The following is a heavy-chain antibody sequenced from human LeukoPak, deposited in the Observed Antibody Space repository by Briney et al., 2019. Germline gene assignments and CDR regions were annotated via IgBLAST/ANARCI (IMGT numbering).Heavy chain of an antibody. J-gene: IGHJ3*02. CDR2: IYTSGST. V-gene: IGHV4-61*02. CDR3: ARDRKVVKQWLVDAFDI. D-gene: IGHD6-19*01. CDR1: GYSISSGYY. Sequence: PSETLSLTRAVSGYSISSGYYRSWIRQPAGKGLEWIGRIYTSGSTDYNPSLKSRVTISVDTSKNQFSLKLSPVSAADTAVYYCARDRKVVKQWLVDAFDIWGQGTIVMVSS.